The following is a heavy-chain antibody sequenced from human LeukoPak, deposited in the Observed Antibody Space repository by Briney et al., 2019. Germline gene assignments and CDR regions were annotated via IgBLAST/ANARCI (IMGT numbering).Heavy chain of an antibody. CDR3: ATTYDFWSGYYENDAFDI. D-gene: IGHD3-3*01. CDR2: ISYDGSNK. J-gene: IGHJ3*02. Sequence: GGSLRLSCAASGFTFSSYAMHWVRQAPGKGLEWVAVISYDGSNKYYADSVKGRFTISRDNSKNTIYLQLNRLRPEDTALYFCATTYDFWSGYYENDAFDIWGQGTMVTVSS. CDR1: GFTFSSYA. V-gene: IGHV3-30*14.